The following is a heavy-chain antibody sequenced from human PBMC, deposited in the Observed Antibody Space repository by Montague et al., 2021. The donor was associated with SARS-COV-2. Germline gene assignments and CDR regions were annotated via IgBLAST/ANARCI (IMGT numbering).Heavy chain of an antibody. CDR3: ARDRSYYDSSDFDL. D-gene: IGHD3-22*01. CDR2: ISSSGSTI. Sequence: SLSLSFAASGITFSSYETNWVRQAPGKGLEWVSYISSSGSTIYYADSVKGRFTISRDNAKNSLYLQMNSLRAEDTAVYYCARDRSYYDSSDFDLWGRGTLVTVSS. CDR1: GITFSSYE. J-gene: IGHJ2*01. V-gene: IGHV3-48*03.